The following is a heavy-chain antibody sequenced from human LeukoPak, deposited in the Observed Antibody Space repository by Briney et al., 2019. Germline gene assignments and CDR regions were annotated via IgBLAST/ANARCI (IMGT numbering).Heavy chain of an antibody. V-gene: IGHV3-7*03. CDR3: AKGPGNWIANFDY. CDR1: GFTFSSYW. D-gene: IGHD1-20*01. Sequence: PGGSLRLSCAASGFTFSSYWMSWVRQAPGKGLEWVANIKQDGSEKYYVDSVKGRFTISRDNAKNTLYLQINSLRAEDTAVYYCAKGPGNWIANFDYWGQGTLVTVSS. CDR2: IKQDGSEK. J-gene: IGHJ4*02.